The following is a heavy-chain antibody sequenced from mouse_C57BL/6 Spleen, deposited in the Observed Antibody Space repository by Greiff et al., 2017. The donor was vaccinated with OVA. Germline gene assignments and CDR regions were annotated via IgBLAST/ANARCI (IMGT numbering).Heavy chain of an antibody. CDR3: ASGGYGYFDY. CDR2: ISYDGSN. CDR1: GYSITSGYY. D-gene: IGHD2-2*01. J-gene: IGHJ2*01. Sequence: VQLKESGPGLVKPSQSLSLTCSVTGYSITSGYYWNWIRQFPGNKLEWMGYISYDGSNNYNPSLKNRISITRDTSKNQFFLKLNSVTTEDTATYYCASGGYGYFDYWGQGTTLTVSS. V-gene: IGHV3-6*01.